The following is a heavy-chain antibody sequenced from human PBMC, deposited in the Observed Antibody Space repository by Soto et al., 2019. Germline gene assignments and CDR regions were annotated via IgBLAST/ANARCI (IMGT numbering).Heavy chain of an antibody. J-gene: IGHJ4*02. Sequence: EPLSLTCTVSGGSISSYYWSWIRQPPGKGLEWIGYIYYSGSTNYNPSLKSRVTISVDTSKNQFSLKLSSVTAADTAVYYCASTIGYSYLNWGQGTLVTVSS. CDR2: IYYSGST. CDR1: GGSISSYY. V-gene: IGHV4-59*01. D-gene: IGHD5-18*01. CDR3: ASTIGYSYLN.